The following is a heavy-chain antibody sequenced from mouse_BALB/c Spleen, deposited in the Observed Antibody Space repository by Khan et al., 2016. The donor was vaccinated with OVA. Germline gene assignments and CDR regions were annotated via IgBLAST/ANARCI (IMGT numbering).Heavy chain of an antibody. CDR2: ISYSGST. CDR1: GYSITSDYA. V-gene: IGHV3-2*02. J-gene: IGHJ4*01. Sequence: EVQLQESGPGLVKPSQSLSLTCTVTGYSITSDYAWNWIRQLPGNKLEWMGYISYSGSTNYNPGVKSRISITRDTAKNQFFLQLNSVTTEDTATYYCTRDGTRYNYAMDYWGQGTSVTVSS. D-gene: IGHD2-1*01. CDR3: TRDGTRYNYAMDY.